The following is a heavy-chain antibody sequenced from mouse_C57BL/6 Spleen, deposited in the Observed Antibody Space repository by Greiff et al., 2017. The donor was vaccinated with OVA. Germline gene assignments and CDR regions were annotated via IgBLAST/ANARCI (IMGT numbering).Heavy chain of an antibody. CDR2: IYIGTGYT. CDR1: GYTFTSYG. D-gene: IGHD4-1*01. V-gene: IGHV1-58*01. J-gene: IGHJ1*03. CDR3: ARAGSYWYFDV. Sequence: EVQLQQSGAELVRPGSSVKMSCKTSGYTFTSYGINWVKQRPGQGLEWIGYIYIGTGYTEYNAKFKGKATLPSDTSSSTVYLQLSSLTSEDSAIYFCARAGSYWYFDVWGTGTTVTVSS.